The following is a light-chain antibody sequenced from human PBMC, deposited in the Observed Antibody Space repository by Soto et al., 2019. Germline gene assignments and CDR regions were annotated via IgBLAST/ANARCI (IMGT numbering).Light chain of an antibody. V-gene: IGLV2-14*01. Sequence: QSALTQPPSASGSPGQSVTISCTGTSSDVGGYNYVSWYQQHPGKAPKLMIYEVSYRPSGVSNRFSGSKSGNTASLTISGLQAEDEADYYCSSYTSSSTPHVVFGGGTKLTVL. J-gene: IGLJ2*01. CDR2: EVS. CDR1: SSDVGGYNY. CDR3: SSYTSSSTPHVV.